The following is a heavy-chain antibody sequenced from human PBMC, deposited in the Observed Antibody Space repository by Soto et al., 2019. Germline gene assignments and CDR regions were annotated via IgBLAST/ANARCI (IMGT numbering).Heavy chain of an antibody. CDR3: GREKGSIAAAPRNDYFYGMDV. CDR2: IIPIFGTA. D-gene: IGHD6-13*01. CDR1: GGTFSSYA. J-gene: IGHJ6*02. Sequence: QVQLVQSGAEVKKPGSSVKVSCKASGGTFSSYAISWVRQAPGQGLEWMGGIIPIFGTANYAQKFQGRVTITADESTSIDYVELRSLRCEDTAVYCGGREKGSIAAAPRNDYFYGMDVWGQGTTGTVSS. V-gene: IGHV1-69*01.